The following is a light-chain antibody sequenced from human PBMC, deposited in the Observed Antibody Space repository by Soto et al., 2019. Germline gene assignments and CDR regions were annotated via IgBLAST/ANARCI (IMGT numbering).Light chain of an antibody. CDR2: DAY. Sequence: EVVLTQSPVTLSLSPVERANLSCRASQIFRGLLAWYQQKPGQAPRLLIYDAYNRATGIPPRFSGSGSGTDFTLTISSLEPEDSAVYYCQQRHMWPITFGQGTRLEIK. V-gene: IGKV3-11*01. CDR1: QIFRGL. CDR3: QQRHMWPIT. J-gene: IGKJ5*01.